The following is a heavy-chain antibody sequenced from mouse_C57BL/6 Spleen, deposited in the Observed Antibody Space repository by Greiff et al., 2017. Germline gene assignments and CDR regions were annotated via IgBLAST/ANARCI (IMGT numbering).Heavy chain of an antibody. D-gene: IGHD1-1*01. CDR2: INPSNGGT. V-gene: IGHV1-53*01. J-gene: IGHJ2*01. CDR3: ASPHCYGSPLDY. Sequence: QVQLQQPGTELVKPGASVKLSCTASGYTFTSYWMHWVKQRPGQGLEWIGNINPSNGGTNYNEKFKSKATLTVDKSNSTAYMQLSSLTSEDTAVYYYASPHCYGSPLDYWGQGTTLTVSS. CDR1: GYTFTSYW.